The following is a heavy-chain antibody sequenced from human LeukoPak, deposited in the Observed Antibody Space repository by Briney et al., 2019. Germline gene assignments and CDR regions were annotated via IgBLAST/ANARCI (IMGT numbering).Heavy chain of an antibody. CDR2: IYSGGST. CDR1: GFIVSNTY. CDR3: ARDVGGSSSGFVDY. Sequence: GGSLRLSCAASGFIVSNTYMTWARQAPGKGLEWVSVIYSGGSTYYADSVKGRFTISRDNSKNTLYLQMNSLRAEDTAVYYCARDVGGSSSGFVDYWGQGTLVTVSS. J-gene: IGHJ4*02. D-gene: IGHD6-6*01. V-gene: IGHV3-53*05.